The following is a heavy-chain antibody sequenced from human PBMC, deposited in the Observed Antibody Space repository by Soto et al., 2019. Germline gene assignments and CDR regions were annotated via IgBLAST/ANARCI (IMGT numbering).Heavy chain of an antibody. CDR1: GGSIISYY. CDR3: AGGYCSGGSCFLFDI. J-gene: IGHJ3*02. D-gene: IGHD2-15*01. V-gene: IGHV4-59*01. CDR2: IYYSGST. Sequence: SETLSLTCTVSGGSIISYYWSWILQPPWKGLEWIGYIYYSGSTNYNPSLKSRVTISVDTSKNQFSLKLSSVTAADTAVYYCAGGYCSGGSCFLFDIWGQGTMVTVSS.